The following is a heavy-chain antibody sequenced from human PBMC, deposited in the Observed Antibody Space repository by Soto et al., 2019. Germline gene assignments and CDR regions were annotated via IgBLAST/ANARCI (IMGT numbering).Heavy chain of an antibody. V-gene: IGHV1-2*04. CDR2: TNPNSGGT. CDR3: ATSRTSIAVAGETEYYFDY. Sequence: ASVKGSFKTCRYPFTDYYMHLVRQAPGQGVEWIGWTNPNSGGTKYAQNFHGWVTMTRDTSSSTAYMELSRLRSYDTAVYYCATSRTSIAVAGETEYYFDYWGQGTMVTVSS. CDR1: RYPFTDYY. D-gene: IGHD6-19*01. J-gene: IGHJ4*02.